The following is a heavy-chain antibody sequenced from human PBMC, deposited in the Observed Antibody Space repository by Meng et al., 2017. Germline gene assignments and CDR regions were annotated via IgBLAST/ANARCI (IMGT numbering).Heavy chain of an antibody. Sequence: ASVKVSCKASGYTFTSYYMHWVRQAPGQGLEWMGIINPSGGSTSYAQKFQGRVTMTRDTSTSTVYMELRSLRSDDTAVYYCARDRPNIVVVPAAIFHYYYGMDVWGQGTTVTVSS. CDR1: GYTFTSYY. CDR2: INPSGGST. J-gene: IGHJ6*02. V-gene: IGHV1-46*01. CDR3: ARDRPNIVVVPAAIFHYYYGMDV. D-gene: IGHD2-2*01.